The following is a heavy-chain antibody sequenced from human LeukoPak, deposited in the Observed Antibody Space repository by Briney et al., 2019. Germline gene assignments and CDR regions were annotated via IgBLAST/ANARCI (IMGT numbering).Heavy chain of an antibody. CDR3: ARRRGSSWAIFDY. V-gene: IGHV5-51*01. J-gene: IGHJ4*02. D-gene: IGHD6-13*01. CDR2: IYPGDSDS. CDR1: GYNFSSYW. Sequence: GESLKISCQGSGYNFSSYWIGWVRQMPGKGLEWMGIIYPGDSDSRYSPSFQGQVTISVDKSISTAYLQWSSLKASDTAMYYCARRRGSSWAIFDYWGQGALVAVSS.